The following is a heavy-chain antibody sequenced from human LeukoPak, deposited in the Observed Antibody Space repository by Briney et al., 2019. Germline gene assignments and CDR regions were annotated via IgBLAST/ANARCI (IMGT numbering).Heavy chain of an antibody. CDR1: GNSVTEVA. D-gene: IGHD3-10*01. V-gene: IGHV1-46*01. CDR3: ARGHGSGYTNWFDP. J-gene: IGHJ5*02. CDR2: INPSGNSA. Sequence: ASVKVSCKVSGNSVTEVAIHWVRQAPGQGLEWMGIINPSGNSASYAQKFQGRVTMTRDMSASTVYMELSSLRFEDTAVYYCARGHGSGYTNWFDPWGQGTLVTVSS.